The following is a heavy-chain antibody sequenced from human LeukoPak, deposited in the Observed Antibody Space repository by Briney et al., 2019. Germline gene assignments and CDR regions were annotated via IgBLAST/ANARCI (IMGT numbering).Heavy chain of an antibody. CDR2: IYSGGST. D-gene: IGHD3-3*01. CDR1: GFTVSSNY. V-gene: IGHV3-53*01. CDR3: ARCDRYYDFWSGYSPLDY. J-gene: IGHJ4*02. Sequence: GGSLRLSCAASGFTVSSNYMSWVRQAPGKGLEWVSVIYSGGSTYYADSVKGRFTISRDNSKNTLYLQMNSLRAEDTAVYYCARCDRYYDFWSGYSPLDYWGQGTLVTVSS.